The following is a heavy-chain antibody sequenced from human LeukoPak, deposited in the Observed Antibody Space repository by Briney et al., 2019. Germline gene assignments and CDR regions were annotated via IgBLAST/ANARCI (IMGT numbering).Heavy chain of an antibody. CDR2: MNPNSGNT. CDR1: GYTFTSYD. J-gene: IGHJ4*02. Sequence: ASVKVSCKASGYTFTSYDINWVRQATGQGLEWMGWMNPNSGNTGYAQKFQGRVTMTRNTSISTAYMELSSLRSEDTAVYYCARERYSGYDYGYWGQGTLVTVSS. V-gene: IGHV1-8*01. D-gene: IGHD5-12*01. CDR3: ARERYSGYDYGY.